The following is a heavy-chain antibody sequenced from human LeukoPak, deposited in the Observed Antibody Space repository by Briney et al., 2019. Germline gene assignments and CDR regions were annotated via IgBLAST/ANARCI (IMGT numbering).Heavy chain of an antibody. CDR3: AKAPSGAKDEYYFDY. J-gene: IGHJ4*02. Sequence: GGSLRLSRAASGFTFDDYAMHWVRQAPGKGLEWVSGISWNSGNIGYADSVKGRFTISRDNAKNSLYLQMNSLRAEDTALYYCAKAPSGAKDEYYFDYWGQGTLVTVSS. CDR2: ISWNSGNI. CDR1: GFTFDDYA. V-gene: IGHV3-9*01. D-gene: IGHD1-26*01.